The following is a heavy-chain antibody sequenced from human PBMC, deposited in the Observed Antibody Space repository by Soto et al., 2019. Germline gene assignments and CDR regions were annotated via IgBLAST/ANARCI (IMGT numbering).Heavy chain of an antibody. Sequence: QVQLVQSGAEVKKPGSSVKVSCKASGGTFSSYAISWVRQAPGQGLEWMGGIIPIFGTANYAQKFQGRVTITADESTSTAYMELSSLRSEDTAVYYCATATIFGAGIITYYYYGMDVWGQGTTVTVSS. J-gene: IGHJ6*02. CDR1: GGTFSSYA. CDR3: ATATIFGAGIITYYYYGMDV. V-gene: IGHV1-69*01. D-gene: IGHD3-3*01. CDR2: IIPIFGTA.